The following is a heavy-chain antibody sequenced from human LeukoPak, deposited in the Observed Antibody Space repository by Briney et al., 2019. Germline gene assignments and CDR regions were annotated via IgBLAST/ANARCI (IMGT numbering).Heavy chain of an antibody. V-gene: IGHV3-48*01. CDR2: ISSSSSTI. D-gene: IGHD6-13*01. J-gene: IGHJ6*03. CDR1: GFTFSSYS. Sequence: GGSLRLSCAASGFTFSSYSMNWVRQAPGKGLEWVAYISSSSSTILYADSVKGRFTTSRDNAKNSLYLQMNSLRAEDTAVYYCARTTEAHSWQTRYYSYYMDVWGKGTTVTVSS. CDR3: ARTTEAHSWQTRYYSYYMDV.